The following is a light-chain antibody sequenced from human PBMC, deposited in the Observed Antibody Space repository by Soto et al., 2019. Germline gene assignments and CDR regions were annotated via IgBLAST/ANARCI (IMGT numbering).Light chain of an antibody. CDR2: KVS. V-gene: IGKV2-30*01. CDR1: QSLVYSDGNTY. CDR3: MQGTHWPPFT. Sequence: DVVMTQSPLSLPVTLGQPASISCRSSQSLVYSDGNTYLNWFQQRPGQSPRRLIYKVSNRDSGVPARFSGRGSGTDFTLKISRVEAEDVGVYYCMQGTHWPPFTFGPGTKVDIK. J-gene: IGKJ3*01.